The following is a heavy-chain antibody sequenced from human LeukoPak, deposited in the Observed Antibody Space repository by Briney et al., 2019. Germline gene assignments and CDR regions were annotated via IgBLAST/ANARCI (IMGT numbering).Heavy chain of an antibody. D-gene: IGHD3-10*01. Sequence: ASVKVSCKASGYTFTGYYMHWVRQAPGQRREWMGWINPNSGGANYAQKFQGRVTMTRDTSISTAYMELNSLRFDDTAIYYCARDYGSGSYFGYWGQGTLVTVSS. CDR1: GYTFTGYY. CDR2: INPNSGGA. V-gene: IGHV1-2*02. CDR3: ARDYGSGSYFGY. J-gene: IGHJ4*02.